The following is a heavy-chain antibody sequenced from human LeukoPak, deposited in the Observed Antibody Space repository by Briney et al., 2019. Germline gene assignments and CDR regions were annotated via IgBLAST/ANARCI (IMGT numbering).Heavy chain of an antibody. J-gene: IGHJ6*02. CDR3: AKEDCRGGSCYSGYFYYGMDV. CDR2: ISGSGASI. D-gene: IGHD2-15*01. CDR1: GFTFSSFA. V-gene: IGHV3-23*01. Sequence: GGSLRLSCAASGFTFSSFAMSWVRQTPGKGLEWVSTISGSGASIYYADSVKGRFTISRDNSKNTLYLQMNSLRAEDTAVYYCAKEDCRGGSCYSGYFYYGMDVWDQGTTVTVSS.